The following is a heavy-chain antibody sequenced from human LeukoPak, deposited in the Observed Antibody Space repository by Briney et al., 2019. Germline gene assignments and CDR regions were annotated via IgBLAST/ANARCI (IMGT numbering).Heavy chain of an antibody. CDR1: GFTFNNYW. CDR2: IKQDGSAK. V-gene: IGHV3-7*01. CDR3: ARDSSGWGYLDL. J-gene: IGHJ2*01. D-gene: IGHD6-19*01. Sequence: PGGSLRLSCVGSGFTFNNYWMNWVRQAPGKGLEWVANIKQDGSAKYYVDSVKGRFTISRDNAKNSLSLQMNSLRAEDTAVYYCARDSSGWGYLDLWGRGTLVTVSS.